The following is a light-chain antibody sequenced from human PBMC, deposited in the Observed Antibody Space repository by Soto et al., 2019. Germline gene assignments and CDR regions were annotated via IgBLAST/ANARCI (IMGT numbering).Light chain of an antibody. CDR1: SSDVGGYNY. Sequence: QSALTQPASVSGSPGQSITISCTGTSSDVGGYNYVSWYQQHPGKAPKLMIYEVSNRPSGVSNRFSGSKSGNTASLTISGLKAEDEADYYCSSYTSSSKVVVGGGTKLTVL. CDR2: EVS. V-gene: IGLV2-14*01. J-gene: IGLJ2*01. CDR3: SSYTSSSKVV.